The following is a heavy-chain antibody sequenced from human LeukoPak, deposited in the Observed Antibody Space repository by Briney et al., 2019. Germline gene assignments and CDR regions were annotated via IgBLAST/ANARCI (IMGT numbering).Heavy chain of an antibody. CDR3: ARHSTAAGTQT. D-gene: IGHD6-13*01. CDR1: GYSFTSYW. V-gene: IGHV5-51*01. Sequence: GESLKISCKGSGYSFTSYWIGCVRQMPGKGREWMGIIYPGDSDTRYSPSFQGQVTISADKSISTAYLQWSSLKASDTAMYYCARHSTAAGTQTWGQGTLVTVSS. CDR2: IYPGDSDT. J-gene: IGHJ4*02.